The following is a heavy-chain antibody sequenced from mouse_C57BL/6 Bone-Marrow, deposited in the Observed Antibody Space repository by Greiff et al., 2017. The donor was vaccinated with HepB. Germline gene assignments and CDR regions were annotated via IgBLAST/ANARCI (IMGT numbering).Heavy chain of an antibody. CDR2: IWSGGST. Sequence: VQVVESGPGLVQPSQSLSITCTVSGFSLTSYGVHWVRQSPGKGLEWLGVIWSGGSTDYNAAFISRLSISKDNSKSQVFFKMNSLQADDTAIYHCARFAYWGQGTLVTVSA. J-gene: IGHJ3*01. CDR3: ARFAY. V-gene: IGHV2-2*01. CDR1: GFSLTSYG.